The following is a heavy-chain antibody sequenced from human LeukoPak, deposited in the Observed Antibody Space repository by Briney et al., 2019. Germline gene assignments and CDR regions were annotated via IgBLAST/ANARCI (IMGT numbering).Heavy chain of an antibody. CDR2: IVTEGGT. CDR3: ARDVDWSYDC. CDR1: GSTVSANV. J-gene: IGHJ4*02. Sequence: PGGSLRLSCTISGSTVSANVMNWVRQAPGKGLEWLSAIVTEGGTSYADSVRGRFTISRDDAQDILYLQMHSLRVEDSAVYFCARDVDWSYDCWGQGTLVTVSS. D-gene: IGHD3/OR15-3a*01. V-gene: IGHV3-53*01.